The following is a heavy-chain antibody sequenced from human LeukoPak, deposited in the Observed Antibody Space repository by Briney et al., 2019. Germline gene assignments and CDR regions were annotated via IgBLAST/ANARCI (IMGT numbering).Heavy chain of an antibody. CDR3: AGHVGYCSSTSCLHYGMDV. V-gene: IGHV1-18*01. D-gene: IGHD2-2*01. Sequence: ASVKVSCKASGYTFTSYGISWVRQAPGQGLEWMGWISAYNGNTNYAQKLQGRVTMTTDTSTSTAYMELSSLRSEDTAVYYCAGHVGYCSSTSCLHYGMDVWGQGTTVTVSS. J-gene: IGHJ6*02. CDR2: ISAYNGNT. CDR1: GYTFTSYG.